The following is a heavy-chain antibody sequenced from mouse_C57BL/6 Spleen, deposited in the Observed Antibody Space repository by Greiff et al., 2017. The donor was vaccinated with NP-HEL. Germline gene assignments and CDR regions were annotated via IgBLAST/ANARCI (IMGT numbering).Heavy chain of an antibody. CDR1: GFTFSDYY. CDR3: ARVAPFDY. Sequence: EVQLVESEGGLVQPGSSMTLSCTASGFTFSDYYMAWVRQVPEKGLEWVANINYDGSSTYYLDSLKSRFIISRDNAKNILYLQMSRLKSEDTATYYWARVAPFDYWGQGTTLTVSS. V-gene: IGHV5-16*01. CDR2: INYDGSST. J-gene: IGHJ2*01.